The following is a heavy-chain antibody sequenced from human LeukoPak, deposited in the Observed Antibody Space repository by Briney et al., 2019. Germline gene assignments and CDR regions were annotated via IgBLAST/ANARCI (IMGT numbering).Heavy chain of an antibody. CDR2: IYHSGST. Sequence: SETLSLTCTVSGGSISSSSYYWGWIRQPPGKGLEWIGYIYHSGSTYYNPSLKSRVTISVDRSKNQFSLKLSSVTAADTAVYYCARYLLYGDYVLGHFDYWGQGTLVTVSS. CDR3: ARYLLYGDYVLGHFDY. CDR1: GGSISSSSYY. D-gene: IGHD4-17*01. J-gene: IGHJ4*02. V-gene: IGHV4-30-2*01.